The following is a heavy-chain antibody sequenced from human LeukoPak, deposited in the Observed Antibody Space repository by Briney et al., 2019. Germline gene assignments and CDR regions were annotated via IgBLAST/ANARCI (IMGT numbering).Heavy chain of an antibody. CDR2: IWFDGSKR. Sequence: PGGSLRLSCSASGFTFRGYAMHWVRQAPGKGLEWVALIWFDGSKRYYGDSLKGRFTVSGDNSKNTLYLQVDSLRAEDTAVYYCARCTGGSCVFDYWGQGTLVTVSS. J-gene: IGHJ4*02. V-gene: IGHV3-33*08. CDR3: ARCTGGSCVFDY. CDR1: GFTFRGYA. D-gene: IGHD2-8*02.